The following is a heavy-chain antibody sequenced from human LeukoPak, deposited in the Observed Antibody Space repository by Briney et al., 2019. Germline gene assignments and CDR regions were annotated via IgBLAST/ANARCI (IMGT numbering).Heavy chain of an antibody. J-gene: IGHJ4*02. D-gene: IGHD3-9*01. V-gene: IGHV3-23*01. CDR3: AKWGDYDVLTGYYVSDY. CDR1: GFTFSNYA. Sequence: PGGSLRLSCAASGFTFSNYAMSWVRQAPGKGLEWVSAITGSGGNTYYADSVKGRSTISRDNSKNTVSLQMNSLRAEDTAVYYCAKWGDYDVLTGYYVSDYWGQGTLVTVSS. CDR2: ITGSGGNT.